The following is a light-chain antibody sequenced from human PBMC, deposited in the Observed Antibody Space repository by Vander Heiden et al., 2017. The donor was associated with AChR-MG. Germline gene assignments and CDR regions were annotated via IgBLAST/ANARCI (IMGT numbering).Light chain of an antibody. Sequence: QAVVTQEPSLTVSPGGTATLTCGSSTGAVTSGHYPYWFQQKPGQAPRTLIYDTSNKHSWTPARFSGAHLGGKPTLTLSGAQPEDEAEYYCMVAYSGALWVFGGGTKLTVL. J-gene: IGLJ3*02. V-gene: IGLV7-46*01. CDR2: DTS. CDR3: MVAYSGALWV. CDR1: TGAVTSGHY.